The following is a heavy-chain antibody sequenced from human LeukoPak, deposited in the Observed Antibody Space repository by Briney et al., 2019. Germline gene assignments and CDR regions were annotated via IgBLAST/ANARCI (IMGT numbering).Heavy chain of an antibody. CDR2: INHSGST. J-gene: IGHJ6*03. CDR3: ARILQPYYYYYMDV. Sequence: PSETLSLTCAVYGGSFSGYYWSWIRQPPGKGLEWIGEINHSGSTNYNPSLKSRVTISVDTSKNQFSLKLSSVTAADTAVYYCARILQPYYYYYMDVWGKGTTVTVSS. D-gene: IGHD1-1*01. V-gene: IGHV4-34*01. CDR1: GGSFSGYY.